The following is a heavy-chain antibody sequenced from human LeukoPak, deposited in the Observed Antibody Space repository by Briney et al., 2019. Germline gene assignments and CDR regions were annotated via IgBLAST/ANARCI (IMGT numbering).Heavy chain of an antibody. V-gene: IGHV1-2*02. CDR3: ARSGSTGYSLDY. J-gene: IGHJ4*02. D-gene: IGHD3-22*01. CDR2: IDPNSGDT. Sequence: ASVKVSCKASGYSFTGYFIHWVRQAPGQGLEWMGCIDPNSGDTKYAQKFQGRVSMPRDTSTRTAYMELSRLRSDDTAVYFCARSGSTGYSLDYWGQGTLVTVTS. CDR1: GYSFTGYF.